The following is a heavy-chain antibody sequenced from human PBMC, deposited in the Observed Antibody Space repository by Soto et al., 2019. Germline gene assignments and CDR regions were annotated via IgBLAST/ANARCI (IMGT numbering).Heavy chain of an antibody. CDR2: IIPIFGTA. J-gene: IGHJ6*02. CDR3: ARPIFGSGSESYYYYGMDV. CDR1: GGTFSSYA. Sequence: SVKVSCKASGGTFSSYAISWVRQAPGQGLEWMGGIIPIFGTANYAQKFQGRVTITADESTSTAYMELSSLRSEDTAVYYCARPIFGSGSESYYYYGMDVWGQGTAVTVSS. V-gene: IGHV1-69*13. D-gene: IGHD3-10*01.